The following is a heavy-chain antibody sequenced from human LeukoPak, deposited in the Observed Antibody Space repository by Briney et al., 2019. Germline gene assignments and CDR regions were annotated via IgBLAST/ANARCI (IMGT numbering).Heavy chain of an antibody. CDR2: IYYSGSA. CDR3: ARVGFDFWSGYRIDY. V-gene: IGHV4-31*03. J-gene: IGHJ4*02. CDR1: GGSISSGDYY. Sequence: NPSQTLSLTCTVSGGSISSGDYYWSWIRQHPGKGLEWIGYIYYSGSAYYNPSLKSRVTISVDTSKNQFSLKLNSVTPADTAVYYCARVGFDFWSGYRIDYWGQGTLVTVSS. D-gene: IGHD3-3*01.